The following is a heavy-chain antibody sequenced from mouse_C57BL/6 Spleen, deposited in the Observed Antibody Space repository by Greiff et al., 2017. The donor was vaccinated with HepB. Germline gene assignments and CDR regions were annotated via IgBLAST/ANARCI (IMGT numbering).Heavy chain of an antibody. D-gene: IGHD2-3*01. CDR2: ISSGSSTI. CDR1: GFTFSDYG. CDR3: ARATRGWLLSLDY. J-gene: IGHJ2*01. V-gene: IGHV5-17*01. Sequence: EVQLVESGGGLVKPGGSLKLSCAASGFTFSDYGMHWVRQAPEKGLEWVAYISSGSSTIYYADTVKGRFTISRDNAKNTLFLQMTSLRSEDTAMYYCARATRGWLLSLDYWGQGTTLTVSS.